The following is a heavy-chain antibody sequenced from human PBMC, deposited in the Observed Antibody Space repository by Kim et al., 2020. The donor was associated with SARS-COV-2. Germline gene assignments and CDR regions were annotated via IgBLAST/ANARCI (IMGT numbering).Heavy chain of an antibody. J-gene: IGHJ4*02. CDR3: ARVPFGDLSAYYFDL. Sequence: GGSLRLSCAASGFIFSDYYMTWIRQAPGKGLEWVSYISSSGSYVNYADSVKGRFTISRDNAKNSLYLQMSSLRAEDTALYYCARVPFGDLSAYYFDLWGQGNLGTVSS. CDR2: ISSSGSYV. D-gene: IGHD3-10*01. V-gene: IGHV3-11*01. CDR1: GFIFSDYY.